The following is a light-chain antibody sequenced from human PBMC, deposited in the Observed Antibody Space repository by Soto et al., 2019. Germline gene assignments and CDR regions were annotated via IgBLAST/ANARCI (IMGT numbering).Light chain of an antibody. CDR1: SSDVGAYNY. CDR2: EVS. J-gene: IGLJ1*01. Sequence: QSALTQPASVXXXPGQSITISCTGTSSDVGAYNYVSWFQQHPGKAPTLIISEVSNRPSGVSNRFSGSKSGNAASLTISGLQAEDEADYFCFSFTTDWTHVFGTGTKVTVL. V-gene: IGLV2-14*01. CDR3: FSFTTDWTHV.